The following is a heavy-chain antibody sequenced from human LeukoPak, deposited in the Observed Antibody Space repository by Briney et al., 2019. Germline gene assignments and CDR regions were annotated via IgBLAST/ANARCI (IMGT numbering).Heavy chain of an antibody. D-gene: IGHD3-9*01. CDR2: IYYSGST. J-gene: IGHJ4*02. CDR1: GGSISSYY. CDR3: ARVIISDYDILTGFYYGPYYFDY. Sequence: SETLSLTCTVSGGSISSYYWSWIRQPPGKGLECIGYIYYSGSTNHNPSLKSRVTISVDTSKNQFSLKLSSVTAADTAMYYCARVIISDYDILTGFYYGPYYFDYWGQGTLVTVSS. V-gene: IGHV4-59*01.